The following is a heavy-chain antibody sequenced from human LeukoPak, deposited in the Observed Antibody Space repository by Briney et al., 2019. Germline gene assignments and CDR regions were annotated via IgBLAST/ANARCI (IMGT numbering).Heavy chain of an antibody. CDR3: ATLVVSYFGY. J-gene: IGHJ4*02. D-gene: IGHD6-6*01. CDR1: GFTFSSYG. CDR2: IRYDGSNK. Sequence: GGSLRLSCAASGFTFSSYGMHWVRQAPGKGLEWVAFIRYDGSNKYYADSVKGRFTISRDNSKNTLYLQMNSLRAEDTAVYYCATLVVSYFGYWGQGTLVTVSS. V-gene: IGHV3-30*02.